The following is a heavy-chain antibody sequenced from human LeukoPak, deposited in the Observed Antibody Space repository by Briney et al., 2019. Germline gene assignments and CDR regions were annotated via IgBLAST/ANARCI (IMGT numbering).Heavy chain of an antibody. J-gene: IGHJ4*02. Sequence: SETLSLTCTVSGGSISSYYWSWIRQPAGKGLEWIGRIYTSGSTNYNPSLKSRVTMSVDTSKNQFSLKLSSVTAADTAVYYCASSTIYCSSTSCQDYFDYWGQGTLVTVSS. D-gene: IGHD2-2*01. CDR3: ASSTIYCSSTSCQDYFDY. V-gene: IGHV4-4*07. CDR2: IYTSGST. CDR1: GGSISSYY.